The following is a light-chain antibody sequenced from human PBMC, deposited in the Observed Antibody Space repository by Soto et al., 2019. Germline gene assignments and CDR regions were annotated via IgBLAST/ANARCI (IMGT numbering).Light chain of an antibody. J-gene: IGKJ2*01. Sequence: DIQLTQSPSFLSASVEDRVTMSCRASYDISSSLAWYQQEPGKPPKLLIYDSSTLQTGVPLRFTGSGSGRKFTLTISGLQFGDFATYFCQQLSHYPYTFGQGTKLEI. CDR2: DSS. V-gene: IGKV1-9*01. CDR1: YDISSS. CDR3: QQLSHYPYT.